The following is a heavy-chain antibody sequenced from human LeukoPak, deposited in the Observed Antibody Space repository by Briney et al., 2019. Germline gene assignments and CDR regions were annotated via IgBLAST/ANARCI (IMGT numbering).Heavy chain of an antibody. CDR3: ARVVGQWLVRFDY. CDR2: INHSGST. Sequence: SETLSPTCAVYGGSFSGYYWSWIRQPPGKGLEWIGEINHSGSTNYNPSLKSRVTISVDTSKNQFSLKLSSVTAADTAVYYCARVVGQWLVRFDYWGQGTLVTVSS. J-gene: IGHJ4*02. CDR1: GGSFSGYY. D-gene: IGHD6-19*01. V-gene: IGHV4-34*01.